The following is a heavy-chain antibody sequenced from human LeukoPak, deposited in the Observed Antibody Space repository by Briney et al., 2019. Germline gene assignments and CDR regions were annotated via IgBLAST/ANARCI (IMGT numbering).Heavy chain of an antibody. CDR1: GFTFSSYG. J-gene: IGHJ5*02. Sequence: GGSLRLSCAASGFTFSSYGMHWVRQAPGKGLEWVSYISSSGSTIYYADSVKGRFTISRDNAKNSLYLQMNSLRAEDTAVYYCARVIGPPWFDPWGQGTLVTVSS. CDR3: ARVIGPPWFDP. V-gene: IGHV3-48*04. CDR2: ISSSGSTI.